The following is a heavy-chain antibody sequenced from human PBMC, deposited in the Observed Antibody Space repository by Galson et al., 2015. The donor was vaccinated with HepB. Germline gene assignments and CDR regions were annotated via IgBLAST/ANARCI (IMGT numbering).Heavy chain of an antibody. CDR3: ARAQRDVVVVHPPDH. CDR1: GYTFTSYA. D-gene: IGHD2-15*01. V-gene: IGHV1-3*04. Sequence: SVKVSCKASGYTFTSYAMNWVRQAPGQRLEWMGWINTGDGNTRYSQKFQGRVTISRDTSANTAYMDLSSLRSEDTAVYYCARAQRDVVVVHPPDHWGQGTLVTVSS. CDR2: INTGDGNT. J-gene: IGHJ4*02.